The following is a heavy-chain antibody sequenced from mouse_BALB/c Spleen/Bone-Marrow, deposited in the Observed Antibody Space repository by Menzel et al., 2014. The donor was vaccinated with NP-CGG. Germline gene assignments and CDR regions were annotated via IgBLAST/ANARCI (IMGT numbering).Heavy chain of an antibody. Sequence: EVKLVESGPSLVKPSQTLSLTCSVTGDSITSGYWNWIRKFPGNKLEYMGYISYSGSTYYNPSLKSRISITRDTSKNQYCLQLNSVTTENTATYYCAITTVVATDYWGQGTSATVSS. D-gene: IGHD1-1*01. J-gene: IGHJ4*01. V-gene: IGHV3-8*02. CDR3: AITTVVATDY. CDR2: ISYSGST. CDR1: GDSITSGY.